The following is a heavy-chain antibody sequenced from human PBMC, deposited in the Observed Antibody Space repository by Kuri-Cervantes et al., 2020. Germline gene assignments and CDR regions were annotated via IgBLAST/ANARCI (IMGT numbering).Heavy chain of an antibody. CDR1: GYTFTSYD. CDR2: MNPNSGNT. D-gene: IGHD6-19*01. CDR3: AKDNHAYIAVAFH. V-gene: IGHV1-8*01. Sequence: ASVKVSCKASGYTFTSYDINWVRQATGQGLEWMGWMNPNSGNTGYAQKFQGRVTMTRNTSISTAYMELSSLRSEDTALYYCAKDNHAYIAVAFHWGQGTLVTVSS. J-gene: IGHJ4*02.